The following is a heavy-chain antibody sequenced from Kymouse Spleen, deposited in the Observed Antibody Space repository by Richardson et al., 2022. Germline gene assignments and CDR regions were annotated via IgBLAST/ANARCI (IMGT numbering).Heavy chain of an antibody. D-gene: IGHD3-10*01. CDR1: GFTFDDYA. J-gene: IGHJ6*02. CDR2: ISWNSGSI. CDR3: AKDITMVRGVISFYYYYYGMDV. Sequence: EVQLVESGGGLVQPGRSLRLSCAASGFTFDDYAMHWVRQAPGKGLEWVSGISWNSGSIGYADSVKGRFTISRDNAKNSLYLQMNSLRAEDTALYYCAKDITMVRGVISFYYYYYGMDVWGQGTTVTVSS. V-gene: IGHV3-9*01.